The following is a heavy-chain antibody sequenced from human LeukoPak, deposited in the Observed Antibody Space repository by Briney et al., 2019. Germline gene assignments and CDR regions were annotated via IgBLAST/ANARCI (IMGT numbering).Heavy chain of an antibody. V-gene: IGHV1-18*01. CDR1: GYTFTSCG. CDR2: ISAYNGNT. CDR3: ARGLYDSSGYYTVPFDY. Sequence: ASVEVSCKASGYTFTSCGISWVRQAPGQGLEWMGWISAYNGNTNYAQKLQGRVTMTTDTSTSTAYMELRSLRSDDTAVYYCARGLYDSSGYYTVPFDYWGQGTLVTVSS. J-gene: IGHJ4*02. D-gene: IGHD3-22*01.